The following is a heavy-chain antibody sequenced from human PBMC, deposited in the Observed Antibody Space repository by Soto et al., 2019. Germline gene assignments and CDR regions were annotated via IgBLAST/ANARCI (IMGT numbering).Heavy chain of an antibody. V-gene: IGHV4-59*01. CDR1: GGSISSYY. Sequence: QVQLQESGPGLVKPSETLSLTCTVSGGSISSYYWSWIRQPPGKGLEWIGYIYYSGSTNYNPSLKSRVTISVDTSKNQFSLKLSSVTAADTAVYYCASAAWATLDYWGQGTLVTVSS. CDR2: IYYSGST. D-gene: IGHD6-25*01. J-gene: IGHJ4*02. CDR3: ASAAWATLDY.